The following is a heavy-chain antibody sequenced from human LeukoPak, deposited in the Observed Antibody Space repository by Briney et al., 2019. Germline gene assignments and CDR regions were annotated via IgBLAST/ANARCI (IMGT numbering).Heavy chain of an antibody. CDR1: GGTFSSYA. D-gene: IGHD2-2*01. CDR2: IIPIFGIA. CDR3: AREDEDIVVVPAAFAWWFDP. V-gene: IGHV1-69*04. Sequence: SVKVSCKASGGTFSSYAISWVRQAPGQGLEWMGRIIPIFGIANYAQKFQGRVTITADKSTSTAYMELSSLRSEDAAVYYCAREDEDIVVVPAAFAWWFDPWGQGTLVTVSS. J-gene: IGHJ5*02.